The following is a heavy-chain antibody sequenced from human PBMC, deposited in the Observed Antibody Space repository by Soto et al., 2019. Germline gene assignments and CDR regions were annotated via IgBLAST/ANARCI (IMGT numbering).Heavy chain of an antibody. D-gene: IGHD1-26*01. CDR3: ARHPWELRDFDY. V-gene: IGHV4-39*01. CDR1: GGSISSSSYY. CDR2: IYYSGST. Sequence: QLQLQESGPGLVKPSETLSLTCTVSGGSISSSSYYWGWIRQPPGKGLEWIGSIYYSGSTYYNPSLKSRVTISVDTSKNQFSLKLSSVTAADTAVYYCARHPWELRDFDYWGQGTLVTVSS. J-gene: IGHJ4*02.